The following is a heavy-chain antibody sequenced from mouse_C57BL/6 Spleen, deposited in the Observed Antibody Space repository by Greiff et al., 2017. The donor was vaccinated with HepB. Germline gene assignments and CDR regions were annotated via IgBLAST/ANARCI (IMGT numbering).Heavy chain of an antibody. D-gene: IGHD1-1*01. V-gene: IGHV1-55*01. Sequence: QVQLQQPGAELVKPGASVKMSCKASGYTFTSYWITWVKQRPGQGLEWIGDIYPGSGSTNYNEKFKSKATLTVDTSSSTAYMQLSSLTSEDSAVYDCARSGATVPWFAYWGQGTLVTVSA. CDR1: GYTFTSYW. CDR3: ARSGATVPWFAY. CDR2: IYPGSGST. J-gene: IGHJ3*01.